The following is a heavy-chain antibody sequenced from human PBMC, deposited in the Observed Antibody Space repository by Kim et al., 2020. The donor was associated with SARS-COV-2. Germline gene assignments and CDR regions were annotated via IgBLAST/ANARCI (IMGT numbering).Heavy chain of an antibody. CDR2: INHSGST. Sequence: SETLSLTCAVYGGSFSGYYWSWIRQPPGKGLEWIGEINHSGSTNYNPSLKSRVTISVDTSKNQFSLKLSSVTAADTAVYYCARGPRVRGVMALYYYYGMDVWGQGTTVTVSS. CDR1: GGSFSGYY. D-gene: IGHD3-10*01. J-gene: IGHJ6*02. V-gene: IGHV4-34*01. CDR3: ARGPRVRGVMALYYYYGMDV.